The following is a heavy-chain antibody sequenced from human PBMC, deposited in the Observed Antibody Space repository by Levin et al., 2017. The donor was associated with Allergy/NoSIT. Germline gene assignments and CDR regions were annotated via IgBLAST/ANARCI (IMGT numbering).Heavy chain of an antibody. Sequence: GGSLRLSCAASGFTVSSNYMSWVRQAPGKGLEWVSVIYSGGDTFYAASVKGRFTISRDNSKNTLYLQMNSLIAEDTAVYYCAKNGDWYGAGYCDYWCLGTLVTVSS. CDR2: IYSGGDT. V-gene: IGHV3-66*02. J-gene: IGHJ4*02. D-gene: IGHD4-17*01. CDR1: GFTVSSNY. CDR3: AKNGDWYGAGYCDY.